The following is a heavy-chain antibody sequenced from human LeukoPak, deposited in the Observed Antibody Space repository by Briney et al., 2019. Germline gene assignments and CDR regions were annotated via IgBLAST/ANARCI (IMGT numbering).Heavy chain of an antibody. Sequence: ASVKVSSKASGYTFTGYYMHWVRQAPGQGLEWMGWINPDRGGTDTAQKFQGRVTITRETSISTAYMELSRLRSDDTAVYYCKRDHCSGINCYEDYYYGMDVWGQGTTVTVSS. J-gene: IGHJ6*01. CDR3: KRDHCSGINCYEDYYYGMDV. CDR2: INPDRGGT. CDR1: GYTFTGYY. D-gene: IGHD2-2*01. V-gene: IGHV1-2*02.